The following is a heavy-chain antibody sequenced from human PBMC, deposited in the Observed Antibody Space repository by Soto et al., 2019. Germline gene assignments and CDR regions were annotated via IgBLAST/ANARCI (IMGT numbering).Heavy chain of an antibody. J-gene: IGHJ4*02. V-gene: IGHV3-23*01. CDR3: AKVKMGIVATIGDGFDS. Sequence: GGSLRLSCAGSGYTHTFNTYAMSWVRQAPGKGLEWVAGISPTGGSTYYADSVKGRFTISRDNSKDTLFLQMSSLRVEDAAVYFCAKVKMGIVATIGDGFDSWGRGNLVTVSS. D-gene: IGHD5-12*01. CDR1: GYTHTFNTYA. CDR2: ISPTGGST.